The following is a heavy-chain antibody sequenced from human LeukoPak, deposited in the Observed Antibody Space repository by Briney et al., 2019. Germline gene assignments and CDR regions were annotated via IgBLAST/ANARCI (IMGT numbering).Heavy chain of an antibody. J-gene: IGHJ5*02. V-gene: IGHV1-18*01. D-gene: IGHD7-27*01. Sequence: ASVKVSCKASGYIFSNYGISWVRQAPGHGLEWMGWISSAGNTNYAPKFQDRATMTTDTSTSTAYIELRSLRFDDTAVYYRARDFAWGSGGAPIDDNWLDPWGQGTLVTVSS. CDR2: ISSAGNT. CDR3: ARDFAWGSGGAPIDDNWLDP. CDR1: GYIFSNYG.